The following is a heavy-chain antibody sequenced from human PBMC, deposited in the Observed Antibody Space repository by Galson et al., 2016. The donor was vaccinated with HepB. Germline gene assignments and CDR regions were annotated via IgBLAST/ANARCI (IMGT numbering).Heavy chain of an antibody. V-gene: IGHV3-49*04. J-gene: IGHJ4*02. CDR3: ARGQPHFDY. CDR1: GFTFDEHA. CDR2: IRGKPYGETT. D-gene: IGHD5-18*01. Sequence: SLRLSCAASGFTFDEHAIGWVRQAPGKGLEWVSFIRGKPYGETTEYAASVQDRFTVSRDDYKGIAYLQMNSLKTEDTAVYYCARGQPHFDYWGQGALVTVSS.